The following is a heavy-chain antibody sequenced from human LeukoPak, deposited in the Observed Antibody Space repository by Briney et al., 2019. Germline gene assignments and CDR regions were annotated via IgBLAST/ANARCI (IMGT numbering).Heavy chain of an antibody. Sequence: PGGSLRLSCAASGFTFSNYWMSWVRQAPGKGLECLANIKQDGSEEVYVDSVKGRFTISRDNAKNSLFLQMNTLRAEDTAVYYCARDPYSSTWSYGMDVWGQGTTVTVSS. CDR3: ARDPYSSTWSYGMDV. D-gene: IGHD6-6*01. CDR2: IKQDGSEE. V-gene: IGHV3-7*05. J-gene: IGHJ6*02. CDR1: GFTFSNYW.